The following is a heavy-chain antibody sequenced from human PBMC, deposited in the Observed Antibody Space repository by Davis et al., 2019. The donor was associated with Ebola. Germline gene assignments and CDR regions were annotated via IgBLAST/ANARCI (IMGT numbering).Heavy chain of an antibody. CDR3: AKGLSCSSTSCLYYYGMDV. V-gene: IGHV3-30*18. CDR2: ISYDGSNK. Sequence: GGSLRPSCPAPGSTFSSYGMHWVRQAPGKGLEWVAVISYDGSNKYYADSVKGRFTISRDNSKNTLYLQMNSLRAEDTAVYYCAKGLSCSSTSCLYYYGMDVWGQGTTVTVSS. J-gene: IGHJ6*02. D-gene: IGHD2-2*01. CDR1: GSTFSSYG.